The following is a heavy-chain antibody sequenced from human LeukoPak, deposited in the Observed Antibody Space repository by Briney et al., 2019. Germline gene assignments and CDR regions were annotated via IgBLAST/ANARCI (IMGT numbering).Heavy chain of an antibody. CDR3: ARERGGYSSSWYDS. Sequence: PSETLSLTCTVSGDSISSYYWSWIRQPPGKGLEWIGYIYYSGSTNYNPSLKSRVTISVDTSKNQFSVKLSSVTAADPAVYYCARERGGYSSSWYDSWGQGTLVTVSS. CDR2: IYYSGST. J-gene: IGHJ5*01. D-gene: IGHD6-13*01. V-gene: IGHV4-59*01. CDR1: GDSISSYY.